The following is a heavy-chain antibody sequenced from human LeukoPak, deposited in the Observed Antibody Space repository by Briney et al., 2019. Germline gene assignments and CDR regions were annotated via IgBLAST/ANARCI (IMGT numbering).Heavy chain of an antibody. J-gene: IGHJ4*02. CDR2: IIPILGTT. V-gene: IGHV1-69*05. D-gene: IGHD5-12*01. CDR3: ARGDSGYDYGFDN. CDR1: GGTFSSHA. Sequence: ASVKVSCKASGGTFSSHAISWVRQAPGRGLEWVGGIIPILGTTNYAQKFQGRVTITTDESTSTGYMELRSLRSDDTAAYYCARGDSGYDYGFDNWGQGTLVTVSS.